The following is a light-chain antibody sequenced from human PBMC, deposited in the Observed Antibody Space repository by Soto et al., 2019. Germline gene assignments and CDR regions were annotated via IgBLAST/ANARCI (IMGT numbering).Light chain of an antibody. J-gene: IGKJ3*01. CDR1: QNINNY. CDR3: QQYNSYSPLT. V-gene: IGKV1-33*01. CDR2: DAS. Sequence: DIQMTQSPSSLSASVGDRVTITCQASQNINNYLNWYQQKPGRAPKLLIYDASNLEAGVPSRFRGSGSGTEFTLNINSLQPDDFATYYCQQYNSYSPLTFGPGTKVDI.